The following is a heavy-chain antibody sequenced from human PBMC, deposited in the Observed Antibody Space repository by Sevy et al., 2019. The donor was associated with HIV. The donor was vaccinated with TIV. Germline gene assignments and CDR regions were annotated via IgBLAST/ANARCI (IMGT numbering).Heavy chain of an antibody. Sequence: ASVKVSCKASGGTFSSYAISWVRQAPGQGLEWMGGIIPIFGTANYAQKVQGRVTITADESTSKAYMELSSLRSEDTAVYYCAGVDYGDYVTHGWYYFDYWGQGTLVTVSS. J-gene: IGHJ4*02. CDR3: AGVDYGDYVTHGWYYFDY. V-gene: IGHV1-69*13. CDR2: IIPIFGTA. D-gene: IGHD4-17*01. CDR1: GGTFSSYA.